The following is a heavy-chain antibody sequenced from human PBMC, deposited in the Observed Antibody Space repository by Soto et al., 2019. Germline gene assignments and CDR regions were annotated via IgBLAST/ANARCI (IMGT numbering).Heavy chain of an antibody. J-gene: IGHJ6*02. D-gene: IGHD6-13*01. CDR2: INPSGGST. CDR1: GYTFTSYN. V-gene: IGHV1-46*03. Sequence: ASVKVSCKASGYTFTSYNMHWVRQAPGQGLEWMGIINPSGGSTSYAQKFQGRVTMTRDTSTSTVYMELSSLRSEDTAVYYCARRGAAASRAPGRPYYYGMDVWGQGTTVTVSS. CDR3: ARRGAAASRAPGRPYYYGMDV.